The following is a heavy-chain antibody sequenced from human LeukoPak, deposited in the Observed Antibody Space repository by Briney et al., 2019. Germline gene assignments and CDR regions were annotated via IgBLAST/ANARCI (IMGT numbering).Heavy chain of an antibody. CDR3: AKSGSGNYYDRFDY. D-gene: IGHD3-10*01. J-gene: IGHJ4*02. Sequence: GGSLRLSCAASGFTSSSYAMSWVRHAPGKGLELVSVISGGGGSTYYADSVKGRFTISSDSSKNTLYLQMNSLRAEDTAVYYCAKSGSGNYYDRFDYWGQGTLITVSS. CDR2: ISGGGGST. V-gene: IGHV3-23*01. CDR1: GFTSSSYA.